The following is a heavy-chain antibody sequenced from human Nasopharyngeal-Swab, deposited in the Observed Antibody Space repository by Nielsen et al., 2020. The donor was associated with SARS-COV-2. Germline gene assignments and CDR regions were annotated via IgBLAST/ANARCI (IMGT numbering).Heavy chain of an antibody. D-gene: IGHD1-26*01. CDR3: ARGRGGSYFSYFEY. V-gene: IGHV3-21*01. CDR1: GFTFSSYS. J-gene: IGHJ4*02. Sequence: GESLKISCAASGFTFSSYSMNWVRQAPGKGLEWVSSISSSSSYIYYADSVKGRFTISRDNAKNSLYLQMNSLRAEDTAVYYCARGRGGSYFSYFEYWGQGTLVTVSS. CDR2: ISSSSSYI.